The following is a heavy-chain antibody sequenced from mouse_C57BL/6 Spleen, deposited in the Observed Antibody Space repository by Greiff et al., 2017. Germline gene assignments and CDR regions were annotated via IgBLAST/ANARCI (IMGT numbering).Heavy chain of an antibody. V-gene: IGHV1-59*01. J-gene: IGHJ2*01. CDR2: IDPSDSYT. CDR1: GYTFTSYW. Sequence: QVQLQQPGAELVRPGTSVKLSCKASGYTFTSYWMHWVKQRPGQGLEWIGVIDPSDSYTNYNQKFKGKATLTVDTSSSTAYMQLSSLTSEDSAVYYCARQETGRRYGYFDYWGQGTTLTVSS. D-gene: IGHD4-1*01. CDR3: ARQETGRRYGYFDY.